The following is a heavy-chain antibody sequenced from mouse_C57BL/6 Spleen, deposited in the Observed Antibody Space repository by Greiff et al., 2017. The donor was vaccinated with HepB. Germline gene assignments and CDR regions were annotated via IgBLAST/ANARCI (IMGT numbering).Heavy chain of an antibody. CDR3: ARVGAQARYAMDY. CDR2: IYPGSGNT. V-gene: IGHV1-76*01. CDR1: GYTFTDYY. Sequence: QVQLQQSGAELVRPGASVKLSCKASGYTFTDYYINWVKQRPGQGLEWIARIYPGSGNTYYNEKFKGKATLTAEKSSSTAYMQLSSLTSEDSAVYFYARVGAQARYAMDYWGQGTSVTVSS. J-gene: IGHJ4*01. D-gene: IGHD3-2*02.